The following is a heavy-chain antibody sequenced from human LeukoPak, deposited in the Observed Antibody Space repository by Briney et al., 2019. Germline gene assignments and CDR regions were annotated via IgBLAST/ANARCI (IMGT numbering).Heavy chain of an antibody. CDR3: ARGDLAVVISA. D-gene: IGHD3-22*01. V-gene: IGHV4-39*07. CDR1: GGSISSSSYY. CDR2: IYYSGST. Sequence: SETLSLTCTVSGGSISSSSYYWGWIRQPPGKGLEWIGSIYYSGSTYYNPSLKSRVTISVDTSKNQFSLKLSSATAADTAVYYCARGDLAVVISAWGQGTLVTVSS. J-gene: IGHJ5*02.